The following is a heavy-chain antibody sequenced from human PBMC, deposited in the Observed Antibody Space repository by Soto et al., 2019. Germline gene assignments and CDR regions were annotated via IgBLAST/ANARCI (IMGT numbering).Heavy chain of an antibody. J-gene: IGHJ5*02. Sequence: SETLSLTCTVSGGSISSSSYYWGWIRQPPGKGLEWIESIYYSGSTYYNPSLKSRVTISVDTSKNQFSLKLSSVTAADTAVYYCASPKIAFYNWFDPWGQGTLVTVS. CDR2: IYYSGST. V-gene: IGHV4-39*01. CDR3: ASPKIAFYNWFDP. CDR1: GGSISSSSYY. D-gene: IGHD3-3*02.